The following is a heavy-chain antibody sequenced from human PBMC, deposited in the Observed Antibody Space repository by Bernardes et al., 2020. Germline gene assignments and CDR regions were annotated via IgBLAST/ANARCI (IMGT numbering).Heavy chain of an antibody. CDR1: GFTFSSYS. Sequence: GGSLRLSCAASGFTFSSYSMNWVRQAPGKGLEWVSSISSSSSYIYYADSVKGRFTISRDNAKNSLYLQMNSLRAEETAVYYCARYCSGGSCYHAFDIWGQGTMVTVSS. CDR2: ISSSSSYI. J-gene: IGHJ3*02. V-gene: IGHV3-21*01. CDR3: ARYCSGGSCYHAFDI. D-gene: IGHD2-15*01.